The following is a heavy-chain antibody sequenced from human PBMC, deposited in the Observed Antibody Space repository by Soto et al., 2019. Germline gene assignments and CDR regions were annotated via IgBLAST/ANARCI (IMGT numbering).Heavy chain of an antibody. J-gene: IGHJ6*02. CDR2: ISYDGSNK. D-gene: IGHD2-2*01. Sequence: GGSLRLSCAASGFTFSSYGMHWVRQAPGKGLEWVAVISYDGSNKYYADSVKGRFTISRDNSKNTLYLQMNSLRAEDTAVYYCAKDFIVVVPAATSGDTYYYYYYGMDVWGQGTTVTVSS. V-gene: IGHV3-30*18. CDR1: GFTFSSYG. CDR3: AKDFIVVVPAATSGDTYYYYYYGMDV.